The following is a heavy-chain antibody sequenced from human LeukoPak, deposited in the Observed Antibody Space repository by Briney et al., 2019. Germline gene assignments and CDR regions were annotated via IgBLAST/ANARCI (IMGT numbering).Heavy chain of an antibody. CDR2: INPSGGST. CDR1: GYTFTSYY. Sequence: AASVKVSCKASGYTFTSYYMHWVRQAPGQGLEWMGIINPSGGSTSYAQKFQGRVTMTRDTSTSTVYMELCSLRSEDTAVYYCAANYYDSSGYLYGMDVWGQGTTVTVSS. J-gene: IGHJ6*02. V-gene: IGHV1-46*01. D-gene: IGHD3-22*01. CDR3: AANYYDSSGYLYGMDV.